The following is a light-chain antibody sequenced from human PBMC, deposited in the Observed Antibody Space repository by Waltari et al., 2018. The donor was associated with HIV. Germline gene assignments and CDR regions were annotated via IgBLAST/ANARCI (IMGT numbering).Light chain of an antibody. CDR3: CSYAGRYTYV. CDR2: DVR. CDR1: THDISNYKH. V-gene: IGLV2-11*01. Sequence: QSALTQPRSVSGSHCQSVPLSRTGTTHDISNYKHVSWYQQHPGKAPKLIIYDVRKRPSGVPDRFSGSKSGNTASLTISGLQAEDEADYYCCSYAGRYTYVFGTGTTVTVL. J-gene: IGLJ1*01.